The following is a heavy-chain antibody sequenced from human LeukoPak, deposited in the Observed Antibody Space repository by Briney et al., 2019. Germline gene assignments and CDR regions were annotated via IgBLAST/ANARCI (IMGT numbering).Heavy chain of an antibody. D-gene: IGHD2-2*02. CDR3: ARDRNHCSSTSCYTWIFDY. V-gene: IGHV4-34*01. Sequence: SETLSLTCAVYGGSFSGYYWSWIRQPPGKGLEWIGEINHSGSTNHNPSLKSRVTISVDTSKNQFSLKLSSVTAADTAVYYCARDRNHCSSTSCYTWIFDYWGQGTLVTVSS. J-gene: IGHJ4*02. CDR1: GGSFSGYY. CDR2: INHSGST.